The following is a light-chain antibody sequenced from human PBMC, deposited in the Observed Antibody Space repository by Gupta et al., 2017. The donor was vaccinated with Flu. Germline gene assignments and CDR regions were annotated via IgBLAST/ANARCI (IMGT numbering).Light chain of an antibody. CDR2: TAS. J-gene: IGKJ2*01. Sequence: GDRVTITCRANETISTYLNWYQQKPGKAPKLLIYTASRLQSGVPPRFSGSGSGTDFTLIINSLQPEDFASYHCQQGYTTPYTFGQGTKADIK. CDR3: QQGYTTPYT. CDR1: ETISTY. V-gene: IGKV1-39*01.